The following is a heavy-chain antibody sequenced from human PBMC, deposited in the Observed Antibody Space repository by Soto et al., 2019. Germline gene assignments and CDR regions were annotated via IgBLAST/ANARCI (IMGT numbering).Heavy chain of an antibody. CDR1: GGSISSSSYY. Sequence: SETLSLTCTVSGGSISSSSYYWGWIRQPPGKGLEWIGSIYYGGSTYYNPSLKSRVTISVDTSKNQFSLKLSSVTAADTAVYYCARRLGIAGTYYFDYLGQGTLVT. J-gene: IGHJ4*02. CDR2: IYYGGST. D-gene: IGHD6-13*01. V-gene: IGHV4-39*01. CDR3: ARRLGIAGTYYFDY.